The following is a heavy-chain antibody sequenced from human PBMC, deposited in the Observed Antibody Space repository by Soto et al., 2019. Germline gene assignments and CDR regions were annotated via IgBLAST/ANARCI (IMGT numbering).Heavy chain of an antibody. J-gene: IGHJ6*02. V-gene: IGHV5-10-1*01. CDR3: ARGYCTNGVCSYYYYGMDV. CDR2: IDPSDSYT. D-gene: IGHD2-8*01. CDR1: GYSFTSYW. Sequence: GESLKISCKGSGYSFTSYWICWVRQMPGKGLEWMGRIDPSDSYTNYSPSFQGHVTISADKSISTAYLQWSSLKASDTAMYYCARGYCTNGVCSYYYYGMDVWGQGTTVTVSS.